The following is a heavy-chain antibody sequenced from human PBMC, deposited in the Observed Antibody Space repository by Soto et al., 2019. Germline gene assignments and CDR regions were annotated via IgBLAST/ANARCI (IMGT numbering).Heavy chain of an antibody. Sequence: GGSLRLSCVASGFTFSRSAMSWVRQTPGQGLEWVSTVSDSGSGTYYADSVRGRFTISRDNSKNMLYLQMNSLRVEDTAIYHCVKIGYPARDQWAQGTLVTVSS. V-gene: IGHV3-23*01. CDR2: VSDSGSGT. D-gene: IGHD2-2*03. CDR1: GFTFSRSA. CDR3: VKIGYPARDQ. J-gene: IGHJ4*02.